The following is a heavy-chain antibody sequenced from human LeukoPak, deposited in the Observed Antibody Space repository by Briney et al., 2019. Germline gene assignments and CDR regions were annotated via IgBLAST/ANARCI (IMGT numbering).Heavy chain of an antibody. J-gene: IGHJ4*02. CDR2: IYYSGST. CDR3: ARHWRALYYFDY. V-gene: IGHV4-39*01. Sequence: SETLSLTCTVSGGSISSSSYYWGWIRQPPGKGLEWIGSIYYSGSTYYNPSLKSRVTISVDTSKNQFSLKLSSVTAADTAVYYCARHWRALYYFDYWGQGTLVTVSS. CDR1: GGSISSSSYY.